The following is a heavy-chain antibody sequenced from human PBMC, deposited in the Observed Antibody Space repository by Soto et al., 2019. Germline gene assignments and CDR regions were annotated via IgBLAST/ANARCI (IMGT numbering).Heavy chain of an antibody. CDR1: GFTFSSNW. CDR3: ANGSGWYSPDY. J-gene: IGHJ4*02. Sequence: GGSLRLSCAASGFTFSSNWMHWVRQGPGKGLVWVSRIDNDGSSRDYADSVKGRFTISRDNAKNTLYLEMSSLRAEDTAVYYCANGSGWYSPDYWGQGTLVTVSS. V-gene: IGHV3-74*01. D-gene: IGHD6-19*01. CDR2: IDNDGSSR.